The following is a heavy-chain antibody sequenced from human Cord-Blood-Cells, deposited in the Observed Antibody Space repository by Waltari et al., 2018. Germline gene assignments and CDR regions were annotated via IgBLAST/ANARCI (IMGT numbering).Heavy chain of an antibody. J-gene: IGHJ4*02. CDR3: ARGPQSVLLIDY. Sequence: PPGKGLEWIGEINHSGSTNYNPSLKSRVTISVDTSKNQFSLKLSSVTAADTAVYYCARGPQSVLLIDYWAREPWSPSPQ. V-gene: IGHV4-34*01. D-gene: IGHD3-10*01. CDR2: INHSGST.